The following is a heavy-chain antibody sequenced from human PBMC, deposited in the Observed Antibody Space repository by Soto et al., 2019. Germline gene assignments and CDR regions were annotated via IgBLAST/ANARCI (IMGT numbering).Heavy chain of an antibody. Sequence: GGSLRLSCKVSGYTLTELSMHWVRQAPGKGLEWMGGFDPEDGETIYAQKFQGRVTMTEDTSTDTAYMELSSLRSEDTAVYYCATRGYSGSADGMDVWGQGTTVTVSS. CDR1: GYTLTELS. CDR3: ATRGYSGSADGMDV. V-gene: IGHV1-24*01. D-gene: IGHD1-26*01. CDR2: FDPEDGET. J-gene: IGHJ6*02.